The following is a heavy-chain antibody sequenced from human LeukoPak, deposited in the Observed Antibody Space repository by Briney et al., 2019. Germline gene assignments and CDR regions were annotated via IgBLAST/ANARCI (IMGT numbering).Heavy chain of an antibody. D-gene: IGHD2-15*01. Sequence: GGSLRLSCAASGFTFSSYGLHWVRQAPGKGLEWVAFIRYDGSNKYYAAPVKGRFTISRDNAKKSLFLQMNSLRAEDTAVYYCARDSAHLSGGSPPYAFDIWGQGTMVTVSS. CDR3: ARDSAHLSGGSPPYAFDI. J-gene: IGHJ3*02. V-gene: IGHV3-30*02. CDR2: IRYDGSNK. CDR1: GFTFSSYG.